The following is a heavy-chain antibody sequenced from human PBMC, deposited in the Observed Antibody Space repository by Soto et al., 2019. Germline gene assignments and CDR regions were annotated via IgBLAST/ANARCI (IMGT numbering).Heavy chain of an antibody. CDR1: GFTFSSYG. CDR3: ASMAIVVATPDY. D-gene: IGHD3-22*01. CDR2: ISYDGSNK. V-gene: IGHV3-30*03. J-gene: IGHJ4*02. Sequence: LRLSCAASGFTFSSYGMHWVRQAPGKGLEWVAVISYDGSNKYYADSVKGRFTISRDNSKNTLYLQMNSLRAEDTAVYYCASMAIVVATPDYWGQGTLVTVSS.